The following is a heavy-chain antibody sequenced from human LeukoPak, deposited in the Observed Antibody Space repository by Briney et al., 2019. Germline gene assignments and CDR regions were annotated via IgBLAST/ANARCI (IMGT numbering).Heavy chain of an antibody. CDR2: IWYDGSNK. D-gene: IGHD2-15*01. Sequence: GGSLRLSCAASGFTFSSYGIHWVRQAPGKGLEWVAVIWYDGSNKYYADSVKGRFTISRDNSKNTLYLQMNSLRAEDTAVYYCALLYCSGGSCDSSLEHYYYGMDVWGQGTTVTVSS. V-gene: IGHV3-33*01. CDR3: ALLYCSGGSCDSSLEHYYYGMDV. J-gene: IGHJ6*02. CDR1: GFTFSSYG.